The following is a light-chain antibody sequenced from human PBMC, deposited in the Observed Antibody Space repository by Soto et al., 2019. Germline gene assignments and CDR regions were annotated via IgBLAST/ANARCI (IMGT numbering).Light chain of an antibody. Sequence: DIQMTQSPSTLSASVGDRVTITCRASQSISSWLAWYQQKPGKAPKLLIYDASSLESGVPSRFSGSGSGTEFTFTISSLQPDDFATYYCRQYNSYSWTFGQGTKVEIK. V-gene: IGKV1-5*01. CDR2: DAS. CDR1: QSISSW. CDR3: RQYNSYSWT. J-gene: IGKJ1*01.